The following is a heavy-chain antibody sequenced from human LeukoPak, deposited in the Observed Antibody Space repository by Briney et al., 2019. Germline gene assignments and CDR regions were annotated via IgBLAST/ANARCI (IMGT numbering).Heavy chain of an antibody. V-gene: IGHV5-51*01. D-gene: IGHD2-15*01. CDR2: IYPDDSDT. J-gene: IGHJ4*02. Sequence: GESLKISCKGSGYNFANDWIGWVRQMPGKGLEWMGIIYPDDSDTIYNPSFQGQVIISADKSISTAYLQWSSLKASDSAIYYCARQESEITTPANRYFDRWGQGTLVTVSS. CDR1: GYNFANDW. CDR3: ARQESEITTPANRYFDR.